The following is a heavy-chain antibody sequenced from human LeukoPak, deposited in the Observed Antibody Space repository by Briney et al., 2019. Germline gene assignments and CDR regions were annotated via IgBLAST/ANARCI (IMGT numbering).Heavy chain of an antibody. CDR1: GGTFSSYA. D-gene: IGHD2-2*01. CDR3: ARGVEGYCSSTSCHKFDY. J-gene: IGHJ4*02. CDR2: IIPIFGTA. V-gene: IGHV1-69*13. Sequence: SVKVSCKASGGTFSSYAISWVRQAPGQGLEWMGGIIPIFGTANYAQKFQGRVTITADESTSTAYMELSSLRSEDTAVYYCARGVEGYCSSTSCHKFDYWGQGTLVTVSS.